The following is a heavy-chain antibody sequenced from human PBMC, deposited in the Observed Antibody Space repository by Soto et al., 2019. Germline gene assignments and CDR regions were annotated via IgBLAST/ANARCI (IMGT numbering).Heavy chain of an antibody. CDR1: GIPVSSNY. D-gene: IGHD3-10*01. J-gene: IGHJ6*02. CDR3: ARDGPYYYASRMDV. CDR2: LHSGGDT. V-gene: IGHV3-53*04. Sequence: EVPLVESGGGLVQPGGSLRLSCVASGIPVSSNYMTWVRQAPGKGLEWVSVLHSGGDTYYANSVKGRFTISRHDSTNTLFLQMNSLTAEDPAVYYCARDGPYYYASRMDVWGQGTTVTVSS.